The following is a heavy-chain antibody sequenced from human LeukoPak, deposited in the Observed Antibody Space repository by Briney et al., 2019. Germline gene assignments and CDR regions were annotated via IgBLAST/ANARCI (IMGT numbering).Heavy chain of an antibody. D-gene: IGHD1-26*01. V-gene: IGHV5-51*01. CDR3: TIRYSGSYNDY. J-gene: IGHJ4*02. Sequence: GASLQISCKGSGYDFTSNWIGWVRQMPGKGLEWMGIIYPGDSDTRYGPSFQGQVIISTDKSINTAYLQWSSLKASDTAMYFCTIRYSGSYNDYWGQGTLVTVSS. CDR1: GYDFTSNW. CDR2: IYPGDSDT.